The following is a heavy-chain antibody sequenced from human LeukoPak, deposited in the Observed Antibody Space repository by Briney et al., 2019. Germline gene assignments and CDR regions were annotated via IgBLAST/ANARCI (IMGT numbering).Heavy chain of an antibody. V-gene: IGHV5-51*01. J-gene: IGHJ5*01. Sequence: GESLKISCEGSGGSFTKFWIGWVRQMPGKGLELMGIIYPADFDTRYSPSFQGQVTISADKSISTAYLQWSSLKTSDTAMYYCARLPHCGSDCYPNWFDSWGQGTLVTVSS. CDR1: GGSFTKFW. CDR3: ARLPHCGSDCYPNWFDS. D-gene: IGHD2-21*02. CDR2: IYPADFDT.